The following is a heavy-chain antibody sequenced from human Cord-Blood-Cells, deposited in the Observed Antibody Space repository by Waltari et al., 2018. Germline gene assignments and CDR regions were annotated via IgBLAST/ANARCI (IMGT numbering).Heavy chain of an antibody. CDR1: GGSFSGYY. J-gene: IGHJ4*02. Sequence: QVQLQQWGAGLLKPSETLSLTCAVYGGSFSGYYWRWIRQPPGKGLEWIGEINHSGSTNYNPSLKSRVTISVDTSKNQFSLKLSSVTAADTAVYYCARGLYYYGSGSYNYWGQGTLVTVSS. CDR3: ARGLYYYGSGSYNY. D-gene: IGHD3-10*01. CDR2: INHSGST. V-gene: IGHV4-34*01.